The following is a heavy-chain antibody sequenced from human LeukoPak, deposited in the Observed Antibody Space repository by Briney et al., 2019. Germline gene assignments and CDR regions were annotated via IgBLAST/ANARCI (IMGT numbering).Heavy chain of an antibody. CDR3: ARANYDILTGDFCGMDV. V-gene: IGHV4-34*01. CDR1: GGSFSGYY. Sequence: SETLSLTCAVYGGSFSGYYWSWIRQPPGKGLEWIGEINHSGSTNYNPSLKSRVTISVDTSKNQFSLKLSSVTAADTAVYYCARANYDILTGDFCGMDVWGQGTTVTVSS. D-gene: IGHD3-9*01. CDR2: INHSGST. J-gene: IGHJ6*02.